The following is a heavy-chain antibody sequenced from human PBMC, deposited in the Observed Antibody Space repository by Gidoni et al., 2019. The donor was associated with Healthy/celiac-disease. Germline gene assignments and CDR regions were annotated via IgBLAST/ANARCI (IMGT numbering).Heavy chain of an antibody. D-gene: IGHD1-26*01. V-gene: IGHV4-39*01. J-gene: IGHJ4*02. CDR1: GGSISSSSYY. CDR2: IYYSGST. CDR3: ASYSGSYLERPMPIDY. Sequence: QLQLQESGPGLVKPSETLSLTCTVSGGSISSSSYYWGWLRQPPGKGLEWIGSIYYSGSTYYNPSLKSRVTISVDTSKNQFSLKLSAVTAADTAVYYCASYSGSYLERPMPIDYWGQGTLVTVSS.